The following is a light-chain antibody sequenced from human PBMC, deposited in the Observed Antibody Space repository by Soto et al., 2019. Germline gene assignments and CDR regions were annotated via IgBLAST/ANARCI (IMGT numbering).Light chain of an antibody. Sequence: QSVLTQPPSASETPGQRVSISCSGSGSNIGSNTVHWYQQLPGTAPKPLMYNNNQRPSGVPVRFSGSKSGTSASLAISGLQSEDEADDYCAAWDDSLSGYVFGTGTKMTVL. CDR1: GSNIGSNT. V-gene: IGLV1-44*01. J-gene: IGLJ1*01. CDR2: NNN. CDR3: AAWDDSLSGYV.